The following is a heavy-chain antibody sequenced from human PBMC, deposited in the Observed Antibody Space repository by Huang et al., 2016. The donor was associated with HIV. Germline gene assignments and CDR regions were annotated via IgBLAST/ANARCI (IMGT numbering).Heavy chain of an antibody. J-gene: IGHJ4*02. CDR3: AKDGADEEWDIDY. CDR1: GFRFSTYG. Sequence: VQLVESGGGVVQPGRSLRLACAACGFRFSTYGLHWVRQAPGKGREWVAVISYDGINKDYAHSVKGRFTISRDTSENKVYLQMNSLRHEDTAVYYCAKDGADEEWDIDYWGQGTLVTVSS. D-gene: IGHD1-26*01. V-gene: IGHV3-30*18. CDR2: ISYDGINK.